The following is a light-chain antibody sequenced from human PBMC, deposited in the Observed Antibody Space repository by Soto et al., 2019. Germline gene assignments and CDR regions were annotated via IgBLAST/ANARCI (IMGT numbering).Light chain of an antibody. Sequence: QSALTQPPSASGSPGQSVTISCTGTSGDVGAYNSVSWYQQHPGKAPKLMIYGVSTRPSGVPDRFSGSKSGNTASLTVSGAQAEEGGYYYRRSIASRNHPGVFGGGTPATV. J-gene: IGLJ2*01. V-gene: IGLV2-8*01. CDR3: RSIASRNHPGV. CDR2: GVS. CDR1: SGDVGAYNS.